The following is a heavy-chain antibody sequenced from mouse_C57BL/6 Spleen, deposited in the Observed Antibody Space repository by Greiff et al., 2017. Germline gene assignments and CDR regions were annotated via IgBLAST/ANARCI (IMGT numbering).Heavy chain of an antibody. Sequence: QVQLKESGAELVRPGASVTLSCKASGYTFTGYEMPWVKQTPVHGLEWIGAIDPETGGTAYNQKFKGKAILTADKSSSTAYMELRSLTSEDTAVYYCTRQTILSDYYGSSYAMDYWGQGTSVTVSS. J-gene: IGHJ4*01. CDR1: GYTFTGYE. CDR2: IDPETGGT. D-gene: IGHD1-1*01. CDR3: TRQTILSDYYGSSYAMDY. V-gene: IGHV1-15*01.